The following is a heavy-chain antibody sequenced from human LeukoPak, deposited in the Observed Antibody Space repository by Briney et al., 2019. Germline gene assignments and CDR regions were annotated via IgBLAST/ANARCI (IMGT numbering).Heavy chain of an antibody. J-gene: IGHJ4*02. CDR2: ISYDGSNK. Sequence: GGSLRLSCAASGFTFSSYAMYWVRQAPGKGLEWVAVISYDGSNKYYADSVKGRFTISRDNSKNTLYLQMNSLRAEDTAVYYCAREDYNTFYFDYWGQGTLVTVSS. CDR3: AREDYNTFYFDY. CDR1: GFTFSSYA. V-gene: IGHV3-30-3*01. D-gene: IGHD4-11*01.